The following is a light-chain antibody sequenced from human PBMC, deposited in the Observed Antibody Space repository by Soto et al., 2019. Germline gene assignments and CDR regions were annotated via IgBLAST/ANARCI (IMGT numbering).Light chain of an antibody. Sequence: QSVLTQSPSVSAAPGQSVTIYCSGSNSNIGNNYVSWYQQLPGTAPKLLIYENNVRPSGIPARFSGSKSGTSATLGITGLQTGDEADYYCGTWDSSLSAVVFGGGTKVTVL. J-gene: IGLJ2*01. CDR1: NSNIGNNY. V-gene: IGLV1-51*02. CDR2: ENN. CDR3: GTWDSSLSAVV.